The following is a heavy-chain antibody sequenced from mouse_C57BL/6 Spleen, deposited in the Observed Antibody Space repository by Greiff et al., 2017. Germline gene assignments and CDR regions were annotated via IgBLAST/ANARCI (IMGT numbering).Heavy chain of an antibody. CDR1: GYTFTSYW. D-gene: IGHD2-1*01. CDR2: IDPSDSET. J-gene: IGHJ4*01. V-gene: IGHV1-52*01. CDR3: AREGPRGGNYSYYAMDY. Sequence: QVQLKQPGAELVRPGSSVKLSCKASGYTFTSYWMHWVKQRPIQGLEWIGNIDPSDSETHYNQKFKDKATLTVDKSSSTAYMQLSSLTSEDSAVYYCAREGPRGGNYSYYAMDYWGQGTSVTVSS.